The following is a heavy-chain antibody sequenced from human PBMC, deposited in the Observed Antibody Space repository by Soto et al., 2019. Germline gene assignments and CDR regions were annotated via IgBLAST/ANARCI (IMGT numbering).Heavy chain of an antibody. CDR3: ARLHGDFWSGYHNTSYYYYYGMDV. V-gene: IGHV1-69*02. CDR2: IIPILGIA. J-gene: IGHJ6*02. CDR1: GGTFSSYT. D-gene: IGHD3-3*01. Sequence: ASVKVSCKASGGTFSSYTNSWVRQAPGQGLEWMGRIIPILGIANYAQKFQGRVTITADKSTSTAYMELSSLRSEDTAVYYCARLHGDFWSGYHNTSYYYYYGMDVWGQGTTVTVSS.